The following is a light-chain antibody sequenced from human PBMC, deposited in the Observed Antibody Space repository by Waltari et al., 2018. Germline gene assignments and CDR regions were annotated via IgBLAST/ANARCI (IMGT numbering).Light chain of an antibody. CDR3: ASWDDRLDAYV. CDR2: NHA. J-gene: IGLJ1*01. V-gene: IGLV1-44*01. Sequence: QSVLTQPPSASGTPGQRVTISCSGSSSNVGSNAVNWYHQPPGTAPKLLIFNHADRPSGVPDRFSGSRSATSASLAISGLQSDDESTYYCASWDDRLDAYVFGTGTWVTVL. CDR1: SSNVGSNA.